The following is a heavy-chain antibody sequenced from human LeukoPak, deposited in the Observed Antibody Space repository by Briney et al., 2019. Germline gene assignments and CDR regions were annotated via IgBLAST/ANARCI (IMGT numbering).Heavy chain of an antibody. V-gene: IGHV1-69*05. J-gene: IGHJ4*02. CDR2: IIPIFGTA. Sequence: SVKVSCKASGGTFSSYAISWVRQAPGQGLEWMGGIIPIFGTANYAQKFQGRVTITTDESTSTACMELSSLRSEDTAVYYCARGSAVVGMAPFDYWGQGTLVTVSS. CDR3: ARGSAVVGMAPFDY. CDR1: GGTFSSYA. D-gene: IGHD1-26*01.